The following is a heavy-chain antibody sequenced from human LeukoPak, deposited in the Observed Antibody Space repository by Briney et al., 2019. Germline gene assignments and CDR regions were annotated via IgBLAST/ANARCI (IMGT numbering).Heavy chain of an antibody. D-gene: IGHD3-22*01. V-gene: IGHV1-69*04. CDR2: IIPILGIA. CDR3: ASGRLDSSGYYYAFY. CDR1: GYTFTSYA. Sequence: ASVNVSCKASGYTFTSYAISWVRQAPGQGLEWMGRIIPILGIANYAQKFQGRVTITADKSTSTAYMELSSLRSEDTAVYYCASGRLDSSGYYYAFYWGQGTLVTVSS. J-gene: IGHJ4*02.